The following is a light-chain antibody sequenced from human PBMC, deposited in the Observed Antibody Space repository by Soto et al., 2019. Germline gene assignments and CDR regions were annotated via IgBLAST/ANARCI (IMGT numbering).Light chain of an antibody. V-gene: IGKV3-20*01. Sequence: EIVLTQSPVTLSLSPGERATLSCRASQSVRSNYLAWYQQQPGQAPRLLIYDASSRATGIPDRFSGSGSGTDFTLTISRLEPEDFAVYFCQQYGSSPPYSFGQRTKVEIK. CDR3: QQYGSSPPYS. CDR1: QSVRSNY. CDR2: DAS. J-gene: IGKJ2*03.